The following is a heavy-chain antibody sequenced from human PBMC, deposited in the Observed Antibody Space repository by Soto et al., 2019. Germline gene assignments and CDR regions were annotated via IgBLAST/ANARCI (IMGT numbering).Heavy chain of an antibody. CDR3: ARDLWGYCGTDCYPLDV. V-gene: IGHV4-59*01. CDR1: GGSISGYY. CDR2: MYNTGST. D-gene: IGHD2-21*02. Sequence: PSVTMSVTCPVAGGSISGYYWSWIRKPPGKGLEWIGYMYNTGSTVYNPSFKSRVTISVDTSKNQFSLKLNSVTAEDTAVYYCARDLWGYCGTDCYPLDVWGQGTTVTVSS. J-gene: IGHJ6*02.